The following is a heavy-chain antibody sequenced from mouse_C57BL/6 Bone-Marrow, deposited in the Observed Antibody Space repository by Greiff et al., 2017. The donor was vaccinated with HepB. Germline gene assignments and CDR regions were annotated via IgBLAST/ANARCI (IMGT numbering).Heavy chain of an antibody. V-gene: IGHV1-76*01. CDR1: GYTFTDYY. CDR3: ARRGPIYYDYDDGLYYAMDY. D-gene: IGHD2-4*01. Sequence: QVQLQQSGAELVRPGASVKLSCKASGYTFTDYYINWVKQRPGQGLEWIARIYPGSGNTYYNEKFKGKATLTAEKSSSTAYMQLSSLTSEDSAVYFCARRGPIYYDYDDGLYYAMDYWGQGTSVTVSS. CDR2: IYPGSGNT. J-gene: IGHJ4*01.